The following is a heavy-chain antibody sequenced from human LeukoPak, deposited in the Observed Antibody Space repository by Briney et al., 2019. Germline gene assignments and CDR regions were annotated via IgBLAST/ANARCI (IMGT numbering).Heavy chain of an antibody. V-gene: IGHV3-23*01. CDR2: ISGSGGST. D-gene: IGHD3-22*01. J-gene: IGHJ4*02. CDR1: GFTFSSYA. CDR3: AKVGYYDSSGFDLFDY. Sequence: GGSLRLSCAASGFTFSSYAMSWVRQAPGKGLEWVSAISGSGGSTYYADSVKGRFTISRDNSKNTLYLQMNSLRAEDTAVYYCAKVGYYDSSGFDLFDYWGQGTLVTVPS.